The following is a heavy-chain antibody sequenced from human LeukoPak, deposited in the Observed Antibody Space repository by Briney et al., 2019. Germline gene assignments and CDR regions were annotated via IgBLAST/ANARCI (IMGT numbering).Heavy chain of an antibody. Sequence: GASVKVSCKASGYTFTGYYMHWVRQAPGQGLEWMGWINPNSGGTNYAQKFQGRVTITRDTSISTAYMELSRLRSDDTAVYYCARVRDGYDQPLDCWGQGTLVTVSS. V-gene: IGHV1-2*02. J-gene: IGHJ4*02. CDR3: ARVRDGYDQPLDC. D-gene: IGHD5-24*01. CDR2: INPNSGGT. CDR1: GYTFTGYY.